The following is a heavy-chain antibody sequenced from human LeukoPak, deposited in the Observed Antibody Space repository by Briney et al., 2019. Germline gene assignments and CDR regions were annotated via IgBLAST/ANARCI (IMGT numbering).Heavy chain of an antibody. D-gene: IGHD3-22*01. CDR2: SAGST. Sequence: GGSLRLSCAASGFTFSSYAMSWVRQAPGKGLEWVSSSAGSTKYADSVKGRFTISRDNCKNTLYLQMDSLRGEDTAVYYCAKSWRYYDSSGYYAFDIWGQGTMVTVSS. CDR3: AKSWRYYDSSGYYAFDI. V-gene: IGHV3-23*01. J-gene: IGHJ3*02. CDR1: GFTFSSYA.